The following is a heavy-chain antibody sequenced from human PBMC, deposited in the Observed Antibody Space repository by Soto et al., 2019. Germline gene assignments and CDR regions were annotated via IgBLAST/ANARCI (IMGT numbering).Heavy chain of an antibody. D-gene: IGHD3-10*01. CDR1: GFTFSSYG. V-gene: IGHV3-30*18. J-gene: IGHJ6*02. Sequence: GGSLRLSCAASGFTFSSYGMHWVRQAPGKGLEWVAVISYDGSNKYYEDSVKGRFTISRDNSKNTLYLQMNSLRAEDTAVYYCAKEVKGVLWFGELLYPNGSEYYGMDVWGQGTTVTVSS. CDR2: ISYDGSNK. CDR3: AKEVKGVLWFGELLYPNGSEYYGMDV.